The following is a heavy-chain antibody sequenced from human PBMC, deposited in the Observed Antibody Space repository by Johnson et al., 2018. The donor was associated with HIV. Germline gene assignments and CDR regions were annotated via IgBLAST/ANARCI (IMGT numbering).Heavy chain of an antibody. V-gene: IGHV3-30-3*01. J-gene: IGHJ3*02. D-gene: IGHD4-17*01. CDR3: ARGRKTVTTVRPSAFDI. CDR1: GFTFRSHT. Sequence: GGVVPPGRSLRPSCVASGFTFRSHTMHWVRQAPGQGLEWVAVISYAGSHKYHADSVKGRFPIPRDNSKNTLYLQMNSLRAEDTAVYYCARGRKTVTTVRPSAFDIWGQGTMVTVSS. CDR2: ISYAGSHK.